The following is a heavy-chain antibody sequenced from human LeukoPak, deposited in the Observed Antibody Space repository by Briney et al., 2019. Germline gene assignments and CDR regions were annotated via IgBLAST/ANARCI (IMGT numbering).Heavy chain of an antibody. CDR3: ATRSGSYHHWFDP. CDR2: IYYSGST. J-gene: IGHJ5*02. CDR1: GGSISSYY. V-gene: IGHV4-59*01. D-gene: IGHD3-10*01. Sequence: PSETLSLTCTVSGGSISSYYWSWIRQPPGKGLEWIGYIYYSGSTNYNPSLKSRVTISVDTSKNQFSLKLSSVTAADTAVYYCATRSGSYHHWFDPWGQGTLVTVSS.